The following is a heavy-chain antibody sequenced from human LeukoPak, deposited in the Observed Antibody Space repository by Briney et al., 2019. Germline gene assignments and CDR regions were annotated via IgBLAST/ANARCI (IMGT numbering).Heavy chain of an antibody. Sequence: PGGSLRLSCAASGFTFSSHNINWVRQAPGKGLEWVSSISSSSSYIYYADSVKGRFTISRDNAKNSLYLQMDSLRDEDTAVYYRARGSIATRPTFFHYWGQRTLVTVSS. D-gene: IGHD6-6*01. CDR2: ISSSSSYI. J-gene: IGHJ4*02. V-gene: IGHV3-21*01. CDR1: GFTFSSHN. CDR3: ARGSIATRPTFFHY.